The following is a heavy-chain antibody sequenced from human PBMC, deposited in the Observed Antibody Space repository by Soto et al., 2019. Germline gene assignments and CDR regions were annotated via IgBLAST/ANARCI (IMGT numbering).Heavy chain of an antibody. V-gene: IGHV1-69*13. CDR3: ASASGYSSGWYGVGY. J-gene: IGHJ4*02. Sequence: SVKVSCKASGGPFSSDAISWVRQAPGQGLEWMGGIIPIFVTANYAQKFQGRVTITADESMSTAYMELSSLRSEDTTEYYCASASGYSSGWYGVGYWGPGTLVTVSS. CDR1: GGPFSSDA. D-gene: IGHD6-19*01. CDR2: IIPIFVTA.